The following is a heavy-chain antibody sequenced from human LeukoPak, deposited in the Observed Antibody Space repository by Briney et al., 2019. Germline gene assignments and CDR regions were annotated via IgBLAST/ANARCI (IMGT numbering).Heavy chain of an antibody. CDR2: ISWNSGSI. Sequence: GGSLRLSCAASGFTFDDYAMPWVRQAPGKGLEWVSGISWNSGSIGYADSVKGRFTISRDNAKNSLYLQMNSLRAEDTALYYCAKSLSYDFWSGYYPFDYWGQGTLVTVSS. CDR1: GFTFDDYA. D-gene: IGHD3-3*01. J-gene: IGHJ4*02. V-gene: IGHV3-9*01. CDR3: AKSLSYDFWSGYYPFDY.